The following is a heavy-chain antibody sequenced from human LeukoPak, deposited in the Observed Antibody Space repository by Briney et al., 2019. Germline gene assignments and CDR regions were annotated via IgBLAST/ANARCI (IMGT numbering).Heavy chain of an antibody. CDR1: GGSFSGYY. J-gene: IGHJ5*02. CDR3: ARDRRPTYDFWSGYDNWFDP. D-gene: IGHD3-3*01. CDR2: INHSGST. Sequence: SETLSLTCAVYGGSFSGYYWSWIRQPPGKGLEWMGEINHSGSTNYNPSLKSRVTIPVDTSKNQFSLKLSSVTAADTAVYYCARDRRPTYDFWSGYDNWFDPWGQGTLVTVSS. V-gene: IGHV4-34*01.